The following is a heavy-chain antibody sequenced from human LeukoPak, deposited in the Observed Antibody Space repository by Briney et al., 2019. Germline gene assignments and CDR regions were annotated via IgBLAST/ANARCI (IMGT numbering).Heavy chain of an antibody. CDR2: ISSSGSTI. Sequence: GGSLRLSCAASGFTFSDYYMSWIRQAPGKGLEWVSYISSSGSTIYYADSVKGRFTISRDNAKNSLYLQMNSLRAEDTAVYYCARDDGNLASRPYDFWSGYYIVFDYWGQGTLVTVSS. CDR1: GFTFSDYY. V-gene: IGHV3-11*04. CDR3: ARDDGNLASRPYDFWSGYYIVFDY. D-gene: IGHD3-3*01. J-gene: IGHJ4*02.